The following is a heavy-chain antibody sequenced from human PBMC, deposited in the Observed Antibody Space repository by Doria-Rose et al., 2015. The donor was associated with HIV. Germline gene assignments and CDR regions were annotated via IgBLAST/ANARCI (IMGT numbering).Heavy chain of an antibody. CDR3: ARIHSLSSSSLGH. CDR2: LNFGNGDT. J-gene: IGHJ4*02. V-gene: IGHV1-3*01. Sequence: QVQLVQSGAEVKKPGASVTVSCKTSGYTSSAYAIHWVRQAPGQRLEWMGWLNFGNGDTRYSRKFQDRVTITSDTSANIGYMALSSLRSEDTAVYYCARIHSLSSSSLGHWGQGTLVTVSS. D-gene: IGHD6-13*01. CDR1: GYTSSAYA.